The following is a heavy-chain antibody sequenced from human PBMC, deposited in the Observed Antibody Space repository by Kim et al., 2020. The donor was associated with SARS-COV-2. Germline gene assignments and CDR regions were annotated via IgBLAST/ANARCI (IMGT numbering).Heavy chain of an antibody. CDR1: GFTFSSYA. J-gene: IGHJ4*02. CDR2: ITSDGVTT. Sequence: GGPLRLSCSVSGFTFSSYAMHWVRQTPGKGLEYVSTITSDGVTTYYTDSVKGRFTISRDNSKNTLYLQMSSLRAEDTSVYYCVKARAGNYFSGGFDYWGQGTLVSVSS. CDR3: VKARAGNYFSGGFDY. D-gene: IGHD3-10*01. V-gene: IGHV3-64D*08.